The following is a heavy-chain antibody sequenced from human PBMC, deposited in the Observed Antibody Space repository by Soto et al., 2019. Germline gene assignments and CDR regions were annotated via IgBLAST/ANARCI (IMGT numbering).Heavy chain of an antibody. D-gene: IGHD4-17*01. CDR1: GGSISSGGYY. J-gene: IGHJ4*02. V-gene: IGHV4-31*03. Sequence: QVQLQESGPGLVKPSQTLSLTCTVSGGSISSGGYYWSWIRQHPGKGLEWIGYIYYSGSTYYNPSLKSRVTITVDTSKNQFSLKLSSVTAADTAVYYCARDPGVSYGDYPYYFDYWSQGTLVTVSS. CDR3: ARDPGVSYGDYPYYFDY. CDR2: IYYSGST.